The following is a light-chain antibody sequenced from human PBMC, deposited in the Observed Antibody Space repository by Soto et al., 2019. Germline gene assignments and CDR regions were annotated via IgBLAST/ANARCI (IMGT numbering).Light chain of an antibody. V-gene: IGKV1-39*01. CDR2: AAS. Sequence: DIPMTPSPSSLSASVGDRVTITCPASQSINSYLNWYQQKPGKAPKLLIYAASSLQSGVPSRFSGSGSGTDFTLTISSLQPEDFATYYCQQSYSTPLTFGGGTKV. CDR3: QQSYSTPLT. J-gene: IGKJ4*01. CDR1: QSINSY.